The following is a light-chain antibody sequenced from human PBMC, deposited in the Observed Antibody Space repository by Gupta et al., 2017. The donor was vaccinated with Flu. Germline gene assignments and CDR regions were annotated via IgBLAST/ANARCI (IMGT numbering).Light chain of an antibody. CDR1: TSNLGAGYD. V-gene: IGLV1-40*01. J-gene: IGLJ2*01. CDR3: QSFASSMSVV. CDR2: SNA. Sequence: QSILTQPPSVSGAPGQRITISCTGPTSNLGAGYDVHWYQHVAETPHKLLIYSNASRPSGVPVRFSGSKAGASASLVISGLQAEEDADYYCQSFASSMSVVFGGGTKLTVL.